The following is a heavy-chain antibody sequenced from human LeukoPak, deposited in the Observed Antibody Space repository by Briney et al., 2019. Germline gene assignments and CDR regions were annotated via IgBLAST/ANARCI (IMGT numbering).Heavy chain of an antibody. V-gene: IGHV1-69*13. D-gene: IGHD3-10*01. Sequence: ASVKRSCKASGLTLSSYAISSVRQAPGQGLKWMGGIIPIFGTANYAQKFQGRVTITADESTSTAYMQLSSLRSEDTAVYYCAREPPNYYGAGSSHFDYWGQGTLVTVSS. CDR2: IIPIFGTA. CDR3: AREPPNYYGAGSSHFDY. J-gene: IGHJ4*02. CDR1: GLTLSSYA.